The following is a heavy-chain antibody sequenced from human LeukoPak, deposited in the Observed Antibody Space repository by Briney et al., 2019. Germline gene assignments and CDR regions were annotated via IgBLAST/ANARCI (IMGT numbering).Heavy chain of an antibody. CDR2: ISSSSSTI. CDR3: AKDGYCSSTSCPWFDP. J-gene: IGHJ5*02. CDR1: GFTFSTYS. V-gene: IGHV3-48*04. D-gene: IGHD2-2*03. Sequence: GGSLRLSCAASGFTFSTYSMNWVRQTPGKGLEWVSYISSSSSTILYADSVKGRLTISRDNAKNSLYLQMNSLGAADTAVYYCAKDGYCSSTSCPWFDPWGQGTLVTVSS.